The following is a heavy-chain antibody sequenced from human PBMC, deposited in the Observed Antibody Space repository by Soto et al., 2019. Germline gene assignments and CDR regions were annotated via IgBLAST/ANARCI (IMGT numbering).Heavy chain of an antibody. CDR2: IGGSGGYI. CDR1: GFAFSSYS. V-gene: IGHV3-21*04. D-gene: IGHD3-22*01. CDR3: ARDSYYYDSSGSYFDY. Sequence: GGSLRLSCAVSGFAFSSYSMNWVRQAPGKGLEWVSSIGGSGGYIYYADSVKGRFTISRDNTKNSLYLQMNSLRAEDTAVYYCARDSYYYDSSGSYFDYWGQGTLVTVSS. J-gene: IGHJ4*02.